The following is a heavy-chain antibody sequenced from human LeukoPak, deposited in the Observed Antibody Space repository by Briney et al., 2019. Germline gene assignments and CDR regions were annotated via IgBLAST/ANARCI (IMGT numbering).Heavy chain of an antibody. CDR1: GFTFSSYA. CDR2: ISGSGGST. V-gene: IGHV3-23*01. J-gene: IGHJ4*02. CDR3: AKDLGSSSWYDFGY. Sequence: PGGSLRLSCAASGFTFSSYAMSWVRQAPGKGLEWVSAISGSGGSTYYADSVKGRFTISRDNSKNTLYLQMNSLRAEDTAVYHCAKDLGSSSWYDFGYWGQGTLVTVSS. D-gene: IGHD6-13*01.